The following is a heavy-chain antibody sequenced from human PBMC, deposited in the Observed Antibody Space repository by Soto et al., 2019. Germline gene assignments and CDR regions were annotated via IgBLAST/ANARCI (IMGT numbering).Heavy chain of an antibody. V-gene: IGHV5-10-1*01. CDR1: GYSFSSYW. CDR3: ARQIYDSDTGPNFQYYFDS. D-gene: IGHD3-22*01. CDR2: IDPSDSQT. J-gene: IGHJ4*02. Sequence: GECLTISCTGSGYSFSSYWITWVRQKPGEGLEWMGRIDPSDSQTYYSPSFRGHVTISATKSITTVFLQWSSLRASDTAMYYCARQIYDSDTGPNFQYYFDSWGQGTPVTVSS.